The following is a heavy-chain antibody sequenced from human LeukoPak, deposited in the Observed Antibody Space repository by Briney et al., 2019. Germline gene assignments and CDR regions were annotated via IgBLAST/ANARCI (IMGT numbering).Heavy chain of an antibody. CDR2: FDPEDGET. Sequence: ASVKVSCKVSGYTLTELSMHWVRQAPGKGLEWMGGFDPEDGETIYAQKFQGRVTMTRDTSISTAYMELSRLRSEDTAVYYCATEITIIRGIIKDYWGQGTLVTVSS. V-gene: IGHV1-24*01. CDR1: GYTLTELS. D-gene: IGHD3-10*01. J-gene: IGHJ4*02. CDR3: ATEITIIRGIIKDY.